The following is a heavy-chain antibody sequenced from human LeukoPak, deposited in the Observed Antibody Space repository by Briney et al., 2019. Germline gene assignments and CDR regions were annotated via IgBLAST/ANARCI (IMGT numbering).Heavy chain of an antibody. V-gene: IGHV3-23*01. CDR1: GFTFSSYA. CDR3: ARVRMENYFDY. D-gene: IGHD2-15*01. Sequence: GGSLRLSCAASGFTFSSYAMSWVRQAPGKGLEWVSAISGSGGSTYYADSVKGRFTISRDNAKNSLYLQMNSLRAEDTAVYYCARVRMENYFDYWGQGTLVTVSS. CDR2: ISGSGGST. J-gene: IGHJ4*02.